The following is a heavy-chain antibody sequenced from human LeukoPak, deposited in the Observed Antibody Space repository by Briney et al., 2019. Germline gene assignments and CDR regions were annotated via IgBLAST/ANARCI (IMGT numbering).Heavy chain of an antibody. Sequence: SVKVSCKASGGTFSSYAISWVRQAPGQGLEWMGGIIPIFGTANYAQKFQGRVTITTDESTSTAYVELSSLRSEDTAVYYCASNSGILISFDLWGRGTLVTVSS. CDR2: IIPIFGTA. J-gene: IGHJ2*01. V-gene: IGHV1-69*05. CDR1: GGTFSSYA. CDR3: ASNSGILISFDL. D-gene: IGHD3-16*01.